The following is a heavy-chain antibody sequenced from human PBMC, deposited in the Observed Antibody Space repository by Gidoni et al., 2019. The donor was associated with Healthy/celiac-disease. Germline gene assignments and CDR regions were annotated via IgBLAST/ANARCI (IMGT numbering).Heavy chain of an antibody. CDR3: ARISTFSSWPRTYNWFDP. Sequence: QVQLQESGPGLVKPSETLSLTCTVSGGSISSYYWSWIRQPPGKGLEWIGYIYYRWSPNYNPSLKSRVTISVDTSKNQFSLKLSSVTAADTAVYYCARISTFSSWPRTYNWFDPWGQGTLVTVSS. CDR2: IYYRWSP. D-gene: IGHD6-13*01. J-gene: IGHJ5*02. CDR1: GGSISSYY. V-gene: IGHV4-59*01.